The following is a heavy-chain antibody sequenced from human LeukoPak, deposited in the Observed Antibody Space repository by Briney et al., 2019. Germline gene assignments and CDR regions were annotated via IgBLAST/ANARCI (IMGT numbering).Heavy chain of an antibody. CDR3: ARRGKRSHYDILNGYYAVEFDAFDI. Sequence: SETLSLTCTVSGGSISSYYWSWIRQPPGKGLEWIGYIYYSGSTNYNPSLKSRVTISVDTSKNQFSLKLSSVTAADTAVYYCARRGKRSHYDILNGYYAVEFDAFDIWGQGTMVTVSS. V-gene: IGHV4-59*08. D-gene: IGHD3-9*01. CDR1: GGSISSYY. J-gene: IGHJ3*02. CDR2: IYYSGST.